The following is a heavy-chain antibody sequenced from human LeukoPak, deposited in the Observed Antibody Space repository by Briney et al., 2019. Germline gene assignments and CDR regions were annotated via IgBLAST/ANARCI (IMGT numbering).Heavy chain of an antibody. Sequence: GGSLRLSCAASGVTFSSYAMSWVRQAPGKGLEWVGRIRSTANGYATAYAASVKGRFTISRDDSKNTAYLQMDSLKTEDTAVYYCTGNYYGSGSYADFDYWGQGTLVTVSS. D-gene: IGHD3-10*01. CDR2: IRSTANGYAT. CDR1: GVTFSSYA. CDR3: TGNYYGSGSYADFDY. V-gene: IGHV3-73*01. J-gene: IGHJ4*02.